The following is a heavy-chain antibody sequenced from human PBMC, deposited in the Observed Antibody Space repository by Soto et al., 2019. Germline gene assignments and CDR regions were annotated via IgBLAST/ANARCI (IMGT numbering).Heavy chain of an antibody. CDR3: ARREIQGPIDY. Sequence: QVQLQESGPGLVKPSDTLSLTCAVSGYSISSSNWWGWIRQPPGKGLEWIGYIYYSGTTYYNPSRKGRVTMSVDTSKNQVSLKLTSVTAVDTAVYYCARREIQGPIDYWGQGTLVTVSS. CDR2: IYYSGTT. V-gene: IGHV4-28*01. J-gene: IGHJ4*02. D-gene: IGHD1-26*01. CDR1: GYSISSSNW.